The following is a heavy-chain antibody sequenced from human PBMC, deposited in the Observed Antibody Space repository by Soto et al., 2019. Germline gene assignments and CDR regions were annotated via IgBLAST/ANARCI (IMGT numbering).Heavy chain of an antibody. Sequence: ASVKVSCKASGYTFTHHYIHWVRQAPGQGLDWVGVINPSGGRTNYAQKFQGRVTMTGDTSTRTVYMELSSLRSEDTAVYYCVRVATLRFVEWRDSAFDYWGQGTVVTGS. V-gene: IGHV1-46*01. D-gene: IGHD3-3*01. J-gene: IGHJ4*02. CDR2: INPSGGRT. CDR1: GYTFTHHY. CDR3: VRVATLRFVEWRDSAFDY.